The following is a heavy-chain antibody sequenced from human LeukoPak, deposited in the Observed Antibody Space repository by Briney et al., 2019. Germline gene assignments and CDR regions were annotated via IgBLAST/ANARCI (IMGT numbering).Heavy chain of an antibody. CDR1: GRTLSNYA. D-gene: IGHD1-14*01. CDR3: AKDSKRYPLDYYMDV. V-gene: IGHV3-23*01. J-gene: IGHJ6*03. CDR2: ISASGGTT. Sequence: GGTLRLSCAASGRTLSNYAWIWIRQPPGKGLEWVWSISASGGTTYYADYVKGRFTISRDNPNNTLYLQMSSLSAEDTAIYYCAKDSKRYPLDYYMDVWGKGTTVTVSS.